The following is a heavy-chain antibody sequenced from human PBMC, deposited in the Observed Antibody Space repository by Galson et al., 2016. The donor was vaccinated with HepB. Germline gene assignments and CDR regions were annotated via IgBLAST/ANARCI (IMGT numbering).Heavy chain of an antibody. CDR2: IGYDGTNK. V-gene: IGHV3-33*01. Sequence: SLRLSCAASGFTFYSYGLHWVRQAPGKGLEWVTGIGYDGTNKYYTDSVKSRFTISRENSNNTLYLEMTSLRVEDTAVYYCARDPHSGTFRQSIDYWGQGTLVTVSS. CDR1: GFTFYSYG. CDR3: ARDPHSGTFRQSIDY. J-gene: IGHJ4*02. D-gene: IGHD1/OR15-1a*01.